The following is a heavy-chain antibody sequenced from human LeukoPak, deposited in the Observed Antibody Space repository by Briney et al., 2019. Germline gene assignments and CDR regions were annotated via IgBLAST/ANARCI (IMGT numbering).Heavy chain of an antibody. CDR2: IYYSGST. D-gene: IGHD1-26*01. CDR1: GGSISSYY. Sequence: SETLSLTCTVSGGSISSYYWSWIPQPPGKGLEWIGYIYYSGSTNYNPSLKGRVTISVDTSKNQFSLKLSSVTAADTAVYYCARTSRELRGLDFDYWGQGTLVTVSS. V-gene: IGHV4-59*01. CDR3: ARTSRELRGLDFDY. J-gene: IGHJ4*02.